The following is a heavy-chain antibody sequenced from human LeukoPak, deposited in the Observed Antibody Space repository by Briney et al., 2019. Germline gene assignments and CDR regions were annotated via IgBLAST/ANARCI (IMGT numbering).Heavy chain of an antibody. CDR2: IYTSGST. CDR1: GGSISSYY. V-gene: IGHV4-4*07. CDR3: ARELYYYDSSGFDY. J-gene: IGHJ4*02. Sequence: SETLSLTCTVSGGSISSYYWSWIRQPAGKGLEWIGRIYTSGSTNYNPSLKSRVTMSVDTSKNQFSLKLSSVTAADTAVYYCARELYYYDSSGFDYWGQGTLVTVPS. D-gene: IGHD3-22*01.